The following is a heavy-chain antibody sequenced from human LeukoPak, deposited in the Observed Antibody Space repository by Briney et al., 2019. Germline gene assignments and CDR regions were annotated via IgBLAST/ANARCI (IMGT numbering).Heavy chain of an antibody. CDR1: GGSISSYY. CDR3: ARVRSGYDTGGYYFDY. V-gene: IGHV4-59*01. Sequence: PSETLSLTCTVSGGSISSYYCSWIRQPPGKGLEWIGYIYYSGSTNYNPSLKSRVTISVDTSKNQFSLKLSSVTAADTAVYYCARVRSGYDTGGYYFDYWGQGTLVTVSS. CDR2: IYYSGST. J-gene: IGHJ4*02. D-gene: IGHD5-12*01.